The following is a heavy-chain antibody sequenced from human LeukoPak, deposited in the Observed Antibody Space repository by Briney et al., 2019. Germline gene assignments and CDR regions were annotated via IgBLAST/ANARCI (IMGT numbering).Heavy chain of an antibody. CDR2: IYPGDSDT. V-gene: IGHV5-51*01. J-gene: IGHJ4*02. D-gene: IGHD6-13*01. Sequence: GESLKISCKGSGYSFSSYWIVWVRRMPGKGLEWMGIIYPGDSDTRYSPSFQGQVTISAAKSISTAYLQWSSLKASDTAMYYCARRDGSSWSFDYWGQGTLVTVSS. CDR3: ARRDGSSWSFDY. CDR1: GYSFSSYW.